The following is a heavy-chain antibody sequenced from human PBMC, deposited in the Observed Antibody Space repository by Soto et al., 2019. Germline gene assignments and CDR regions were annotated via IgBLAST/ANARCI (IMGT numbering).Heavy chain of an antibody. CDR3: ARDYYDSSDYNTNWFDP. CDR2: IYHTGNT. CDR1: GGSISNSRYY. D-gene: IGHD3-22*01. V-gene: IGHV4-39*01. J-gene: IGHJ5*02. Sequence: SETLSLTCTVSGGSISNSRYYWAWIRQPPGKGLEWIGSIYHTGNTYYNPSLRSRVTISVDTSKNQFSLKLTSVTAADTAVYYCARDYYDSSDYNTNWFDPLVQGTLVT.